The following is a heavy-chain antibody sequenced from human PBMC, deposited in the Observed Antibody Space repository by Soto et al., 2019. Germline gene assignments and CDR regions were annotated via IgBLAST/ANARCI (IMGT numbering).Heavy chain of an antibody. V-gene: IGHV4-59*01. D-gene: IGHD3-3*01. Sequence: QVQLQESGPGLVKPSETLSLTCTVSGGSISSYYWSWIRQPPGKGLEWIGYIYYSGSTNYNPSLKSRVTISVATSKNQFSLKLSSVTAADTAVYYCARSADVTRGSLWGRYLYYYYGMDVWGQGTTVTVSS. CDR2: IYYSGST. CDR1: GGSISSYY. J-gene: IGHJ6*02. CDR3: ARSADVTRGSLWGRYLYYYYGMDV.